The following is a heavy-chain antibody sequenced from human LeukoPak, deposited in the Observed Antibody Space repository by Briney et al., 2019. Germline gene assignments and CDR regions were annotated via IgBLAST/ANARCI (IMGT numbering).Heavy chain of an antibody. V-gene: IGHV3-7*03. Sequence: GSLRLSYVVSGFTFSESWMSWVRQAPGKGLGWVASLNLDGSDKYYVDSVKGRFTISRDNAKNSLYLQMDSLRVEDTAVYYCAKGKRYPDYWGQGTLVTVSS. D-gene: IGHD1-1*01. J-gene: IGHJ4*02. CDR3: AKGKRYPDY. CDR1: GFTFSESW. CDR2: LNLDGSDK.